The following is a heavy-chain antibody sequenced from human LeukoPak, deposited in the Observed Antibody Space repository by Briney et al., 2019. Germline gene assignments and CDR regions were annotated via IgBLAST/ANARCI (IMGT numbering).Heavy chain of an antibody. D-gene: IGHD6-19*01. CDR1: GGSISSGGYS. Sequence: PAETLSLTCAVSGGSISSGGYSWSWIRQPPGKGLEWIGYIYHSGSTYYNPSLKSRVTISVDRSKNQFSLKLSSVTAADTAVYYCARHIPVSYDAFDLWGRGTTVTVSS. CDR2: IYHSGST. V-gene: IGHV4-30-2*01. CDR3: ARHIPVSYDAFDL. J-gene: IGHJ3*01.